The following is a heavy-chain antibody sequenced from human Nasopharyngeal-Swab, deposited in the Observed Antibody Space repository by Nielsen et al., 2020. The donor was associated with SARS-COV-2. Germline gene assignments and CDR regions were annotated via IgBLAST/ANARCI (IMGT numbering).Heavy chain of an antibody. V-gene: IGHV1-3*01. CDR2: INAGNGNT. Sequence: ASVKVSCKASGYTFTGYYMHWVRQAPGQRLEWMGWINAGNGNTKYSQKFQGRVTITRDTSASTAYMELSSLRSEDTAVYYCARGPTLLEWFYFDYWGQGTLVTVSS. J-gene: IGHJ4*02. D-gene: IGHD3-3*01. CDR3: ARGPTLLEWFYFDY. CDR1: GYTFTGYY.